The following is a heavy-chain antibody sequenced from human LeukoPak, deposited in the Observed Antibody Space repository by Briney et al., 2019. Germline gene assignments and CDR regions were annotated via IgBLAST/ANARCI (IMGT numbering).Heavy chain of an antibody. CDR2: TRDDGSKN. J-gene: IGHJ4*02. CDR1: GFNFRNYG. CDR3: ANGDCRGGRCSSGAY. Sequence: PGGSLRLSCAASGFNFRNYGMRWVRQAPGKGLEWVAYTRDDGSKNWYGDSVKGRFTISRDNSKSTLYLQMNSLRGEDTAVYYCANGDCRGGRCSSGAYWGQGTLVTVSS. D-gene: IGHD2-15*01. V-gene: IGHV3-30*02.